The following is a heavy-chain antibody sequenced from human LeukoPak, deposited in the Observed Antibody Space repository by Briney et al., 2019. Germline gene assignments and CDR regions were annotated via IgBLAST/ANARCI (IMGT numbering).Heavy chain of an antibody. CDR2: SRGGDT. CDR3: AKEARDILTHYYWGSQFDY. Sequence: GGSLRLSCAASGFTFSSYAMSWVRQAPGKGLEWVAASRGGDTFYADSVKGRFTFSRDNSKNTMFLQMNSLRAEDTALYYCAKEARDILTHYYWGSQFDYWGQGTLVIVSS. D-gene: IGHD3-9*01. CDR1: GFTFSSYA. J-gene: IGHJ4*02. V-gene: IGHV3-23*01.